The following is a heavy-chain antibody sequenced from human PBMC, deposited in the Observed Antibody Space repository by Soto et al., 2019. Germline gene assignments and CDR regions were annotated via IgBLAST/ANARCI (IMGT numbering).Heavy chain of an antibody. CDR1: GGSISSGDYY. CDR3: ARVPYYYDSSGYYSNWFDP. Sequence: SETLSLTCTVSGGSISSGDYYWSWIRQPPGKGLEWIGYIYYSGSTYYNPSLKSRVTISVDTSKNQFSLKLSSVTAADTAVYYCARVPYYYDSSGYYSNWFDPWGQGTLVTVSS. D-gene: IGHD3-22*01. J-gene: IGHJ5*02. CDR2: IYYSGST. V-gene: IGHV4-30-4*01.